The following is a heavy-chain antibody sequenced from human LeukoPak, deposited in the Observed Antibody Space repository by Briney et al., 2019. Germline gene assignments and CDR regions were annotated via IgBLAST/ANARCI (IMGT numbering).Heavy chain of an antibody. D-gene: IGHD4-11*01. Sequence: PSVTLSLTCIVSGGSISSGGYYWSWVRQHPGEGLEWIGYIYYSGSTYYNPSLKSRVTISMDTSKNQFSLRLSSVTAADTAVYYCARIPSKSMNFDYWGQGTLVTVSS. CDR2: IYYSGST. V-gene: IGHV4-31*03. J-gene: IGHJ4*02. CDR3: ARIPSKSMNFDY. CDR1: GGSISSGGYY.